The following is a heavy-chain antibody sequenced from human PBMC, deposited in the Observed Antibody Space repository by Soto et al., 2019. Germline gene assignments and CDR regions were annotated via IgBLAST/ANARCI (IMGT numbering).Heavy chain of an antibody. CDR2: IRVNNGDT. J-gene: IGHJ4*02. CDR3: ARGIGAQAV. CDR1: GYTFASYG. V-gene: IGHV1-18*04. D-gene: IGHD3-16*01. Sequence: ASVKVSCKASGYTFASYGVNWVRQAPGQGLEWMGWIRVNNGDTNYAQKFQGRVTMTTDTSTSTAYMELRSLRSDDTAVYYCARGIGAQAVWGQGTLVTVSS.